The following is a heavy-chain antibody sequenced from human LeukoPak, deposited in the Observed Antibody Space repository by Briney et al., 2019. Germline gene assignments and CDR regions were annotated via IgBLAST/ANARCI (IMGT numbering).Heavy chain of an antibody. CDR1: GYTFTGYY. V-gene: IGHV1-2*02. CDR2: INPNSGGT. CDR3: ARRGYYYDSSGYYPFDY. D-gene: IGHD3-22*01. Sequence: GASVKVSCKASGYTFTGYYMHWVRQAPGQGLEWMGWINPNSGGTNYAQKFQGRVTMTRDTSISTAYMELSRLRSDDTAVYYCARRGYYYDSSGYYPFDYWGQGTLVTVPS. J-gene: IGHJ4*02.